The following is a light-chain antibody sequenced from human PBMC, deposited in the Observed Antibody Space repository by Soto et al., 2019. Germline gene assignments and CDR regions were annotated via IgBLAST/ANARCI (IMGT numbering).Light chain of an antibody. CDR3: RQTYRTPLT. J-gene: IGKJ4*01. CDR2: ATS. CDR1: QTIRSH. Sequence: DIQMTQFPLSLSASVGDRVTITCRASQTIRSHLNWYQQKPGEAPKIVIYATSTLQSGVPSRFSGSVSGTDFILTISSLQPEDFATYYCRQTYRTPLTFGGGTKVDIK. V-gene: IGKV1-39*01.